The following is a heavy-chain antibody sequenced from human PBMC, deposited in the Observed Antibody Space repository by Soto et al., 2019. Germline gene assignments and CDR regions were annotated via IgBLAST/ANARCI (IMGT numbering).Heavy chain of an antibody. CDR3: AREVTMIGDN. CDR2: MNPNSGNT. D-gene: IGHD3-22*01. Sequence: QVQLVQSGAEVKKPGASVKVSCKASGYTFTSYDINWVRQATGQGLEWMGWMNPNSGNTGYAQKFXGXVXMXXNTSISTAYMELSSLRSEDTAVYYCAREVTMIGDNWGQGTLVTVSS. CDR1: GYTFTSYD. V-gene: IGHV1-8*01. J-gene: IGHJ4*02.